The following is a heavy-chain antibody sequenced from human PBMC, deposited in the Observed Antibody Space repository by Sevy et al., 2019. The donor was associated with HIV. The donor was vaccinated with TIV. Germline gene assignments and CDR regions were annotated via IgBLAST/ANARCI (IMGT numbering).Heavy chain of an antibody. Sequence: ASVKVSCKASGGTFSSYAISWVRQAPGQGLEWMGGIIPIFGTANYAQKFQGRVTITADESTSTAYMELSSLRSEDTAVYYCATVSKDPSYGDYYYYYGMDVWGQGTTVTVSS. D-gene: IGHD4-17*01. CDR2: IIPIFGTA. CDR3: ATVSKDPSYGDYYYYYGMDV. J-gene: IGHJ6*02. CDR1: GGTFSSYA. V-gene: IGHV1-69*13.